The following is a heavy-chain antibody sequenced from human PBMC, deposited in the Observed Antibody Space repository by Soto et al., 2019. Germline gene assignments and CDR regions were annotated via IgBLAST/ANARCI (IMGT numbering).Heavy chain of an antibody. Sequence: ASVKVSCKASGYTFTGYYMHWVRQAPGQGLEWMGWINPNSGGTNYAQKFQGWVTMTRDTSISTAHMELSRLRSDDTAVYYCARAVVSYGDAFDIWGQGTMVTVSS. CDR1: GYTFTGYY. D-gene: IGHD5-18*01. CDR2: INPNSGGT. V-gene: IGHV1-2*04. CDR3: ARAVVSYGDAFDI. J-gene: IGHJ3*02.